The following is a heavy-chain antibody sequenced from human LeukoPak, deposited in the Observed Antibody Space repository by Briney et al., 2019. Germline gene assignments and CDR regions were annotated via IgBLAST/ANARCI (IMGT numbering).Heavy chain of an antibody. CDR1: GYTLTELS. J-gene: IGHJ1*01. D-gene: IGHD6-13*01. CDR2: FDPEDGET. V-gene: IGHV1-24*01. Sequence: ASVKVSCKVSGYTLTELSMHWVRQAPGKGLEWRGGFDPEDGETIYAQKFQGRVTMTEDTSTDTAYMELSSLRSEDTAVYYCATDFPLAAAITYAEYFQHWGQGTLVTVSS. CDR3: ATDFPLAAAITYAEYFQH.